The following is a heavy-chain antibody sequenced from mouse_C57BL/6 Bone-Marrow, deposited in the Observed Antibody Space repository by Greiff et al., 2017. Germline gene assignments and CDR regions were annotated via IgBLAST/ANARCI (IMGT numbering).Heavy chain of an antibody. Sequence: EVKLVESGGGLVKPGGSLKLSCAASGFTFSDYGMHWVRQAPEKGLEWVAYISSGSSTIYYADTVKGRFTISRDNAKNTLVLQMTSLRSEDTAMYYCTITTVVATDAMDYWGQGTSVTVSS. V-gene: IGHV5-17*01. CDR3: TITTVVATDAMDY. D-gene: IGHD1-1*01. J-gene: IGHJ4*01. CDR1: GFTFSDYG. CDR2: ISSGSSTI.